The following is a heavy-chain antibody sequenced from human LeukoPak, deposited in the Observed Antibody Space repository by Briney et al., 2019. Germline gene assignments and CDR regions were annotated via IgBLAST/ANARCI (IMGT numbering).Heavy chain of an antibody. CDR2: IYYSGST. CDR1: GXSISSGGYY. J-gene: IGHJ5*02. V-gene: IGHV4-31*03. D-gene: IGHD4-17*01. Sequence: SETLSLTCTVSGXSISSGGYYWSWIRQHPGKGLEWIGYIYYSGSTYYNPSLKSRVTISVDTSKNQFSLKLSSVTAADTAVYYCARHYGDYRDGFDPWGQGTLVTVSS. CDR3: ARHYGDYRDGFDP.